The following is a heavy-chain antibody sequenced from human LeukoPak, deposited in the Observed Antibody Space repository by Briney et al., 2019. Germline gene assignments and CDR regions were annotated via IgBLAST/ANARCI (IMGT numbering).Heavy chain of an antibody. Sequence: GGSLRLSCAVSGFPFSIYEMNWVRQPPGKGLEWVSNIGSSGTTRYYADSVKGRFSISRDNAKNSLYLQMNSLRVEDTGVYYCALLAVASDFDYWGQGDLVTVSS. CDR3: ALLAVASDFDY. CDR2: IGSSGTTR. CDR1: GFPFSIYE. D-gene: IGHD6-19*01. J-gene: IGHJ4*02. V-gene: IGHV3-48*03.